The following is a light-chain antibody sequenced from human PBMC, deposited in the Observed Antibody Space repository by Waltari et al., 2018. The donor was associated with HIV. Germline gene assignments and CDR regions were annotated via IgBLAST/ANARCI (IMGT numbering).Light chain of an antibody. CDR1: SSNIGDNY. J-gene: IGLJ3*02. V-gene: IGLV1-47*01. CDR2: RNS. Sequence: QSALTQPPSTSGTPGQTVTIPCSGSSSNIGDNYVSWYQQLPGPAPKLLIYRNSQRPSGVRDRFSGSKSGTSASLAINDLRSEDEAEYHCAAWDDSLSGWVFGGGTNLTVL. CDR3: AAWDDSLSGWV.